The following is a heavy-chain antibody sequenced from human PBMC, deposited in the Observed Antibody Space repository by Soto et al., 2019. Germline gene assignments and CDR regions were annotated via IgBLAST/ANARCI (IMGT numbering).Heavy chain of an antibody. V-gene: IGHV3-33*01. CDR1: GFTFSSYG. J-gene: IGHJ6*02. D-gene: IGHD3-22*01. CDR3: ARAHYYDSSGYNPRFSFYYYYGMDV. Sequence: GGSLRLSCAASGFTFSSYGMHWVRQAPGKGLEWVAVIWYDGSNKYYADSVKGRFTISRDNSKNTLYLQMNSLRAEDTAVYYCARAHYYDSSGYNPRFSFYYYYGMDVWGQGTTVTVSS. CDR2: IWYDGSNK.